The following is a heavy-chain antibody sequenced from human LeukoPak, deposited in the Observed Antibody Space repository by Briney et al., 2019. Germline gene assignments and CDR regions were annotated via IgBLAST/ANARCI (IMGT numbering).Heavy chain of an antibody. CDR2: IYHSGST. D-gene: IGHD2-21*01. Sequence: SETLSLTCTVSGGSISSGGYYWSWIRQPPGKGLEWIGYIYHSGSTYYNPSLKSRVTISVDRSKNQFSLKLSSVTAADTAVYYCARAGERNAFDIWGQGTMVTVSS. V-gene: IGHV4-30-2*01. CDR3: ARAGERNAFDI. CDR1: GGSISSGGYY. J-gene: IGHJ3*02.